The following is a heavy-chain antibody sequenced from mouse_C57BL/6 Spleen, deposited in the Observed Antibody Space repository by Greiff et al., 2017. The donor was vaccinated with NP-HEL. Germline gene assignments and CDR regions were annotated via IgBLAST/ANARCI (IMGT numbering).Heavy chain of an antibody. CDR2: IRSKSSNYAT. D-gene: IGHD1-1*01. V-gene: IGHV10-3*01. J-gene: IGHJ1*03. CDR1: GFTFNTYA. Sequence: EVQLVESGGGLVQPKGSLKLSCAASGFTFNTYAMHWVRQAPGKGLEWVARIRSKSSNYATYYADSVKDRFTISRDDSQSMLYLQMNNLKTEDTAMYYCVREGTVVTNWYFDVWGTGTTVTVSS. CDR3: VREGTVVTNWYFDV.